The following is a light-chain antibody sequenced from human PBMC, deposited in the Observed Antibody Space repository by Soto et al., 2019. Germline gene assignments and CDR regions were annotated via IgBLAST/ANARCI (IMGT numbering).Light chain of an antibody. V-gene: IGKV1-5*01. J-gene: IGKJ1*01. CDR1: QSISSY. Sequence: DIQMTQSPSSLSASVGDRFTITFRSSQSISSYLNWYQQKPGKAPKLLIYDASSLESGVPQRFSGSGSGTEFTLTISSLQTDDFSTYYCQQYHSYWTFGQGTKVDIK. CDR2: DAS. CDR3: QQYHSYWT.